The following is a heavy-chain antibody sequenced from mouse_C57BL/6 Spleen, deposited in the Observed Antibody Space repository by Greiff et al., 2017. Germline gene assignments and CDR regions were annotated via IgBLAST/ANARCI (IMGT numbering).Heavy chain of an antibody. CDR3: TRLDYDGDYFDY. D-gene: IGHD2-4*01. J-gene: IGHJ2*01. V-gene: IGHV3-8*01. Sequence: EVKLQESGPGLAKPSQTLSLTCSVTGYSITSDYWNWIRQFPGNKLEYMGYIRYSGSTYYNTSLKSRISITRNTSKNQYYQQFNSVTTEDTATYYCTRLDYDGDYFDYWGQGTTLTVSS. CDR2: IRYSGST. CDR1: GYSITSDY.